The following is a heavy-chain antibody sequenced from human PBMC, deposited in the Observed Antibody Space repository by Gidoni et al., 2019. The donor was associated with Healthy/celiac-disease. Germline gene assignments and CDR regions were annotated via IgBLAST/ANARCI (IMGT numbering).Heavy chain of an antibody. V-gene: IGHV4-34*01. D-gene: IGHD3-10*01. CDR2: INHSGST. CDR3: ARGRPYYYGSGSYPHYPDY. CDR1: GGSFSGYY. Sequence: QVQLQQWGAGLLKPSETLSLTCAVYGGSFSGYYWSWIRQPPGKGLEWIGEINHSGSTNYNPSLKSRVTISVDTSKNQFSLKLSSVTAADTAVYYCARGRPYYYGSGSYPHYPDYWGQGTLVTVSS. J-gene: IGHJ4*02.